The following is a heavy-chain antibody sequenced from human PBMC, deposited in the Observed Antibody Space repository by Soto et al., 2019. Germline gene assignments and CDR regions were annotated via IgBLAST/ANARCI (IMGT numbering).Heavy chain of an antibody. CDR2: MLYTGST. CDR1: GDSVSSDGYY. Sequence: PSETLSLTCTVSGDSVSSDGYYWNWIRQPPGKGLEWIGYMLYTGSTNYNPSLKSRVTFSVDTSMTQFSLKLTSVTAADTAVYYCARGRDAYKSGYWGQGTLVTVSS. J-gene: IGHJ4*02. V-gene: IGHV4-61*08. CDR3: ARGRDAYKSGY. D-gene: IGHD1-1*01.